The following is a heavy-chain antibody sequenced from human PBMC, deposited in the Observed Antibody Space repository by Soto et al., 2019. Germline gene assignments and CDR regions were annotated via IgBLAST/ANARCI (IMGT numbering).Heavy chain of an antibody. CDR3: ARGYYDILTGYYDAFDI. D-gene: IGHD3-9*01. Sequence: GGSLRLSCAASGFTFSSYSMNWVRQAPGKGLEWVSYISSSSSTIYYADSVKGRFTISRDNAKNSLYLQMNSLRAEDTAVYYCARGYYDILTGYYDAFDIWGQGTMVTVSS. CDR2: ISSSSSTI. J-gene: IGHJ3*02. V-gene: IGHV3-48*01. CDR1: GFTFSSYS.